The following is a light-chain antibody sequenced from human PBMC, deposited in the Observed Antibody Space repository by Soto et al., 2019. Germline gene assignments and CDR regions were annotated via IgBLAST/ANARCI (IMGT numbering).Light chain of an antibody. CDR2: DVN. CDR1: SSDVGGYNY. Sequence: QSALTQPRPVSGSPGQSVTISCTGTSSDVGGYNYVSWYQQHPGKATKLMIYDVNKRPSGVPDRFSGSKSGSTASLTISGLQSEDEADYSCCSYAGTYTDVFATGTKVTVL. CDR3: CSYAGTYTDV. J-gene: IGLJ1*01. V-gene: IGLV2-11*01.